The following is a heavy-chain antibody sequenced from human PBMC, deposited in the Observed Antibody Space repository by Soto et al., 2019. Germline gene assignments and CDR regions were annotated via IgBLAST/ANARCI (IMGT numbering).Heavy chain of an antibody. D-gene: IGHD6-6*01. J-gene: IGHJ4*02. CDR3: ASRPLFYYFVY. V-gene: IGHV4-4*02. Sequence: SGTPSITCADYGCSINSSNWWSWIRQPPGKGLEWIGEIYHSGSTNYNPSLKSRVTISVDKSKNQFSLKLSSVTAADTAVYYCASRPLFYYFVYWGQGTLVTVSS. CDR1: GCSINSSNW. CDR2: IYHSGST.